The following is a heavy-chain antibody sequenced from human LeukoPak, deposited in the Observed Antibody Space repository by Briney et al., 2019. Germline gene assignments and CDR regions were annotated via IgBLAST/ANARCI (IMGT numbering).Heavy chain of an antibody. CDR2: IKPDGSGT. J-gene: IGHJ3*02. V-gene: IGHV3-7*01. Sequence: TGGSLRLSCAASGFAFSSHSMSWVRQAPGKGLEWVAMIKPDGSGTYYVDSVRGRFTISRDNAKNSLYLQMISLRAEDTAVYYCARDEAAAGSNGAFDIWGQGTMVTVSS. CDR1: GFAFSSHS. D-gene: IGHD6-13*01. CDR3: ARDEAAAGSNGAFDI.